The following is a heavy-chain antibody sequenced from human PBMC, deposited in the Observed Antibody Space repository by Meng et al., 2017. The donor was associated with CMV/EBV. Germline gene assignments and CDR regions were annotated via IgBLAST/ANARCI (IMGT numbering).Heavy chain of an antibody. CDR1: GFTFSSYG. J-gene: IGHJ6*02. CDR3: AKDGLLRFLEWLYLTGTTSGMDV. D-gene: IGHD3-3*01. CDR2: IRYDGSNK. V-gene: IGHV3-30*02. Sequence: GESLKISCAASGFTFSSYGMHWVRQAPGKGLEWVAFIRYDGSNKYYADSVKGRFTISRDNSKNTLYLQMNSLRAEDTAVYYCAKDGLLRFLEWLYLTGTTSGMDVWGQGTTVTVSS.